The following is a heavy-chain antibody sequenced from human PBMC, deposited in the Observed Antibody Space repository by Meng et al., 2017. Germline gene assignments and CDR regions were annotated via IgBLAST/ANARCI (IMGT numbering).Heavy chain of an antibody. J-gene: IGHJ2*01. Sequence: LREPGPGLVRPRGTLSLPLTVSGGSVSSGSYYWSWIRQPPGKGLEWIGEINHSGSTNYNPSLKSRVTISVDTSKNQFSLKLSSVTAADTAVYYCARSRFELLWFGESPTRNWYFDLWGRGTLVTVSS. CDR1: GGSVSSGSYY. V-gene: IGHV4-61*01. CDR3: ARSRFELLWFGESPTRNWYFDL. CDR2: INHSGST. D-gene: IGHD3-10*01.